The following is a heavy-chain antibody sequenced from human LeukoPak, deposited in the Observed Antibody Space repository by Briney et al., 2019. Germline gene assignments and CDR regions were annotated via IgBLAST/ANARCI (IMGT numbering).Heavy chain of an antibody. CDR2: IYHSGST. V-gene: IGHV4-38-2*02. Sequence: SETLSLTHTVSEYSISRGYYWGWIRQPPGKGLECIGSIYHSGSTYYNPSLESRGTISVDTSKTQFSLKRSSVTAADTAVYYCARDRSTTVTTGAFDYWGQGTLVTVSS. CDR3: ARDRSTTVTTGAFDY. D-gene: IGHD4-17*01. J-gene: IGHJ4*02. CDR1: EYSISRGYY.